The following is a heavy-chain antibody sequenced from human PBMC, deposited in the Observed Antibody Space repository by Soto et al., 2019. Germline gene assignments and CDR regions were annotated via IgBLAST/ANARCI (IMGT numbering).Heavy chain of an antibody. Sequence: SETLSLTCTVSGGSISSGDYYWSWIRQPPGKGLEWIGYIYYSGSTYYNPSLKSLVTISVDTSKNQFSLKLSSVTAADTAVYYCARERPDGSRLDPWGQGTLVTVS. CDR2: IYYSGST. V-gene: IGHV4-30-4*01. J-gene: IGHJ5*02. D-gene: IGHD6-13*01. CDR1: GGSISSGDYY. CDR3: ARERPDGSRLDP.